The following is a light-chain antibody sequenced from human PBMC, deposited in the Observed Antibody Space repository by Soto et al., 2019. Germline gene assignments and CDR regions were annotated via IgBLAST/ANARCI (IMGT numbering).Light chain of an antibody. CDR3: PQYGSSRWT. CDR2: GSS. Sequence: EIVLTQSPGTLSLSPGERATLSCRASQSVSSAYLAWYQQKLGQAPRLLTYGSSNRATGIPDRFSGSGSGTDFTLTISRLEPEDFAVYYCPQYGSSRWTFGQGTKVEIK. V-gene: IGKV3-20*01. CDR1: QSVSSAY. J-gene: IGKJ1*01.